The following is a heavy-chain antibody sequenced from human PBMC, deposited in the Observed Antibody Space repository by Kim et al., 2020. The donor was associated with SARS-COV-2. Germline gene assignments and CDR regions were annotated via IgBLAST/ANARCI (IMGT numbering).Heavy chain of an antibody. CDR1: GFTFSSYG. J-gene: IGHJ4*02. CDR3: AKDQAYGGYDGPDY. Sequence: GGSLRLSCAASGFTFSSYGMHWVRQAPGKGLEWVTAISYDGSNKYSADSVKGRFTISRDNSKNTLYLQMNSLRAEDTAVYYCAKDQAYGGYDGPDYWGQGTLVTVSS. D-gene: IGHD5-12*01. V-gene: IGHV3-30*18. CDR2: ISYDGSNK.